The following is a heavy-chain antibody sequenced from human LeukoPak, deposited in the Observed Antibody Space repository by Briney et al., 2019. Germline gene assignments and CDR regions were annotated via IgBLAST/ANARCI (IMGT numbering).Heavy chain of an antibody. J-gene: IGHJ5*02. V-gene: IGHV4-31*03. CDR1: GGSISSGGYY. D-gene: IGHD2-2*01. CDR3: ARAGGVVVPAHFDP. CDR2: IYYSGST. Sequence: HTLSLTCTVSGGSISSGGYYWSWIRQHPGKGLEWIGYIYYSGSTYYNPSLKSRVTISVDTSKNQFSLKLSSVTAADTAVYYCARAGGVVVPAHFDPWGQGTLVTVSS.